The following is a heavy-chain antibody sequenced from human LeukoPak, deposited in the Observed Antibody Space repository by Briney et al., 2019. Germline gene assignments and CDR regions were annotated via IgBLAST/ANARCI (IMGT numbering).Heavy chain of an antibody. Sequence: GGSLRLSCAASGFTFSIYSMNWVRQAPGKGLEWVSHIGGSGSFIYYADSVKGRFTISRDNAKNSVFLQMNSLRAEDTAVYYCARFLASWDRYYMDVWGKGTTVSVSS. J-gene: IGHJ6*03. CDR3: ARFLASWDRYYMDV. D-gene: IGHD2-2*01. CDR2: IGGSGSFI. CDR1: GFTFSIYS. V-gene: IGHV3-48*01.